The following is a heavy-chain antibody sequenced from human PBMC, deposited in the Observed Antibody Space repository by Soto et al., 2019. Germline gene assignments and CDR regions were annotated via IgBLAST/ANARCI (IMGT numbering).Heavy chain of an antibody. J-gene: IGHJ4*02. CDR3: GTVRASWYVDY. Sequence: QVQLQESGPGLVKPSQTLSLTCTVSGGSISSGGYYWSWIRQPPGKGLEWIAYISYSWNTYYNPSLKSRISISADTCKNQFSLELKSVTVADTAVYYCGTVRASWYVDYWGQGTLVTVSS. CDR1: GGSISSGGYY. V-gene: IGHV4-30-4*01. D-gene: IGHD2-2*01. CDR2: ISYSWNT.